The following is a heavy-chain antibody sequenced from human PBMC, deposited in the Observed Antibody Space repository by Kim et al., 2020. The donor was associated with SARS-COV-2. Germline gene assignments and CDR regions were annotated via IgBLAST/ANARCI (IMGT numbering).Heavy chain of an antibody. Sequence: GGSLRLSCAASGFTFSSYAMSWVRQAPGKGLEWVSAISGSGGSTYYAYSVKGRFTISRDNSKNTLYLQMNSLRAEDTAVYYCAKGTTVTTWGYWYFDLWGRGTLVTVSS. CDR2: ISGSGGST. V-gene: IGHV3-23*01. CDR1: GFTFSSYA. D-gene: IGHD4-17*01. CDR3: AKGTTVTTWGYWYFDL. J-gene: IGHJ2*01.